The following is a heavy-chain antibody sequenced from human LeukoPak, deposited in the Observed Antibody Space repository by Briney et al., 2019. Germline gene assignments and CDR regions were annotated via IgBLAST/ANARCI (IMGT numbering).Heavy chain of an antibody. CDR2: IRSKPKNYAT. D-gene: IGHD3-22*01. Sequence: PGGSLRLSCGASGFIFSDSAIHWVRQASGKGLEWVGRIRSKPKNYATAYSVSAKGRFTISRDDAENMAYLQMDSLRPEDSALYYCMRRYSIGSLDGVTWGQGTLVTVSS. CDR3: MRRYSIGSLDGVT. CDR1: GFIFSDSA. V-gene: IGHV3-73*01. J-gene: IGHJ5*02.